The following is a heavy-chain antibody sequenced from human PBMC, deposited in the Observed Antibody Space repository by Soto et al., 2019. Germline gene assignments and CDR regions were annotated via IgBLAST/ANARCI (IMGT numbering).Heavy chain of an antibody. CDR2: IIPIFGTA. D-gene: IGHD2-2*01. V-gene: IGHV1-69*12. CDR1: GGTFSSYA. CDR3: ARQVTTAGYYYGMDV. J-gene: IGHJ6*02. Sequence: QVQLVQSGAEVKKPGSSVKVSCKASGGTFSSYAISWVRQAPGQGLEWMGGIIPIFGTANYAQKFQCRVTITADESTSTADMERSILRSEDTAVYFCARQVTTAGYYYGMDVWGQGTTVTVSS.